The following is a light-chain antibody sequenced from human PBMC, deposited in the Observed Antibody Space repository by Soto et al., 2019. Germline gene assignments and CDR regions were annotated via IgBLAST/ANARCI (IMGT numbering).Light chain of an antibody. CDR2: GAS. CDR1: QSITSTY. Sequence: EIVLTQSPGTLSLSPGDRATLSCWASQSITSTYLAWYQQKPGQAPRLLIYGASSRATGIPDRFSGSGSGTDFTLTISRLEPEDFAVYYCQHYGSSSRTFGQGTKVEIK. J-gene: IGKJ1*01. CDR3: QHYGSSSRT. V-gene: IGKV3-20*01.